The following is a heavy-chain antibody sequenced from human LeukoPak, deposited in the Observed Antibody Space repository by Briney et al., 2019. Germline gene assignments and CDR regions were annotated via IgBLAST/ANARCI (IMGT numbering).Heavy chain of an antibody. CDR3: ARDPRVYSSSYYYYYMDV. CDR1: GFTFSSYS. V-gene: IGHV3-48*04. Sequence: GGSLRLSCAVSGFTFSSYSMNWVRQAPGKGLEWVSYISSSSSTIYYADSVKGRFTISRDNAKNSLYLQMNSLRAEDTAVYYCARDPRVYSSSYYYYYMDVWGKGTTVTVSS. CDR2: ISSSSSTI. J-gene: IGHJ6*03. D-gene: IGHD6-13*01.